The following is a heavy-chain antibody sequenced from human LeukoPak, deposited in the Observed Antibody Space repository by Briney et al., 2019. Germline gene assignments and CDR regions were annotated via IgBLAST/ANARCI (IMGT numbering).Heavy chain of an antibody. CDR1: GFTFSSYG. CDR2: ISYDGSNK. CDR3: AKVRYPYCSSTSCYGLDY. V-gene: IGHV3-30*18. D-gene: IGHD2-2*01. Sequence: GRSLRLSYAASGFTFSSYGMHWVRQAPGKGPEWVAVISYDGSNKYYADSVKGRFTISRDNSKNTLYLQMNSLRAEDTAVYYCAKVRYPYCSSTSCYGLDYWGQGTLVTVSS. J-gene: IGHJ4*02.